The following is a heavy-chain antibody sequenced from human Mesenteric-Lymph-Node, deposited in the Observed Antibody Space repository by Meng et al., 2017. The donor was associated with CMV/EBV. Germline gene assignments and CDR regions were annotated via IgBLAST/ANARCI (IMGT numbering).Heavy chain of an antibody. CDR3: ASGVFQYYFDY. J-gene: IGHJ4*02. D-gene: IGHD5/OR15-5a*01. CDR1: GGSVSSASNY. V-gene: IGHV4-61*01. CDR2: ISYGGST. Sequence: ESLKISCSVSGGSVSSASNYWSWIRQPPGKGLEWIGYISYGGSTNYNPSLKSRVTISVDTSKNQFSLKLSSVTAADTAVYYCASGVFQYYFDYWGQGTLVTVSS.